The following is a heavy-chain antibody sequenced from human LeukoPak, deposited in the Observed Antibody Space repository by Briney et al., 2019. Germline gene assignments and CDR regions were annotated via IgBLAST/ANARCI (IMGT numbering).Heavy chain of an antibody. V-gene: IGHV1-58*02. CDR1: GFSFTTSA. Sequence: GASVKVSCKTSGFSFTTSAMQWVRQARGQRLEWIGWIVVGSGHTRYAQKFQERITITRDMSTSTAYMQLSSLRSEDTAVYYCARVYNYVFDYWGQGTLVTVSS. CDR2: IVVGSGHT. CDR3: ARVYNYVFDY. D-gene: IGHD3-10*02. J-gene: IGHJ4*02.